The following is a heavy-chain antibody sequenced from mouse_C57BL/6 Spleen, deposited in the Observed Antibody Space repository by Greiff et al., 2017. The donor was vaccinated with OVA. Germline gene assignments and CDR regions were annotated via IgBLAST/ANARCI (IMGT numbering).Heavy chain of an antibody. D-gene: IGHD3-3*01. CDR2: INPRNGGT. Sequence: QVQLQQPGTELVKPGASVKLSCKASGYTFTSYWMHWVKQRPGQGLEWIGNINPRNGGTNYNEKFKSKATLTVDKSSSTAYLQLSSLTSADSAVYYCGRGGGAGRGYYLDDWGQGTTLTVSS. CDR1: GYTFTSYW. V-gene: IGHV1-53*01. J-gene: IGHJ2*01. CDR3: GRGGGAGRGYYLDD.